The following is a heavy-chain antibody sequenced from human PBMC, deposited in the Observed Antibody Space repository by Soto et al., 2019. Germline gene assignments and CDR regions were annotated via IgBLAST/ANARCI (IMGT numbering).Heavy chain of an antibody. V-gene: IGHV1-3*04. J-gene: IGHJ4*02. D-gene: IGHD2-15*01. CDR3: AREGGGYCGDSSCYPYYFDF. CDR1: GYTFSNYA. CDR2: INTGNGNT. Sequence: QVQLVQSGAEVKKPGASVKVSCKASGYTFSNYAIHWVRQAPGQRPEWMGWINTGNGNTKYSQNFQGRFTITRDTSATIAYMEMSSLRSEDTATYYCAREGGGYCGDSSCYPYYFDFWGQGTLVTVSS.